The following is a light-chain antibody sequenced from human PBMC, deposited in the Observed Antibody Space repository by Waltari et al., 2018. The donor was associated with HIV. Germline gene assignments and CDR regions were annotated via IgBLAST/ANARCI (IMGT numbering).Light chain of an antibody. CDR3: HQYYFTPPHT. J-gene: IGKJ2*01. CDR2: WAS. CDR1: QSVLYSYDNKNY. Sequence: IVMTQSPDFLVASLGERANINCKSNQSVLYSYDNKNYLAGYQQKPGQPPKLLIYWASTLGSRVPARFSGCGSVTDFALTIINRQAEDVAVYYSHQYYFTPPHTFGQQTKLEIK. V-gene: IGKV4-1*01.